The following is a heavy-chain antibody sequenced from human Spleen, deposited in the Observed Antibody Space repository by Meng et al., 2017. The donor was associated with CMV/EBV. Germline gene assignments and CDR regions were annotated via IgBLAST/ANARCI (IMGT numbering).Heavy chain of an antibody. CDR3: ARALDGSGSAGLRDLAFDH. Sequence: CVRHAPWWGRVWLSRIKSSVTQTNYADSVTGRFTVSKDNFPNTLYLEMNNLGPDVTAVYFCARALDGSGSAGLRDLAFDHWGQGTLVTVSS. J-gene: IGHJ4*02. CDR2: IKSSVTQT. V-gene: IGHV3-74*01. D-gene: IGHD6-19*01.